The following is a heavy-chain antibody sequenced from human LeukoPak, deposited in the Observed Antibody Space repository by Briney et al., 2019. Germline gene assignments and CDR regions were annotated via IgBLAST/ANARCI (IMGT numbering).Heavy chain of an antibody. CDR3: ARGSSSSPTRVVDY. J-gene: IGHJ4*02. CDR2: ISTTSNTI. CDR1: GFTFSNYN. V-gene: IGHV3-48*04. Sequence: GGSLRLSCSVSGFTFSNYNMNWVRQAPGKGLEWVAYISTTSNTIYYGDSMRGRFTVSRDNAKNSLYLQINSLRAEDTAVYYCARGSSSSPTRVVDYWGQGTLVTVSS. D-gene: IGHD6-13*01.